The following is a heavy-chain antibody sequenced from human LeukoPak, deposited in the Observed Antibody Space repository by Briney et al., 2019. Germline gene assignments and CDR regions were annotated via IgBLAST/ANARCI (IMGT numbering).Heavy chain of an antibody. CDR3: ARDPAGGSYDL. D-gene: IGHD6-13*01. CDR2: ISSSGSTI. Sequence: GGSLRLSCAASGFTFSGYNMSWIRQAPGKGLEWVSYISSSGSTIYYADSVKGRFTISRDNAKNSLYLQMNSLRAEDTAVYYCARDPAGGSYDLWGQGTMVTVSS. V-gene: IGHV3-11*01. CDR1: GFTFSGYN. J-gene: IGHJ3*01.